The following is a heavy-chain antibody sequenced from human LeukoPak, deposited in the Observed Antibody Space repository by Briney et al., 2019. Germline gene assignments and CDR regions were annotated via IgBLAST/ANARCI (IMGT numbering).Heavy chain of an antibody. CDR3: ARASESITMVRGTSDFDY. V-gene: IGHV1-2*06. J-gene: IGHJ4*02. D-gene: IGHD3-10*01. Sequence: ASVKVSFKASEYTFTGYYMHWVRQAPGQGLEWMGRINPNSGGTNYAQKFQGRVTMTRDTSISTAYMELSRLRSDDTAVYYCARASESITMVRGTSDFDYWGQGTLVTVSS. CDR1: EYTFTGYY. CDR2: INPNSGGT.